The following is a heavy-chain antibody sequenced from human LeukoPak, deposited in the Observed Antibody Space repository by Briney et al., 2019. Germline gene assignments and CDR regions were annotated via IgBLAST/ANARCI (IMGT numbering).Heavy chain of an antibody. CDR3: ARDRRYYDSSGYLYYYGMDV. J-gene: IGHJ6*02. Sequence: GGSLRLSCAASGFTFSSYAMSWVRQAPGKGLEWVSAISGSGGSTYYADSVKGRFTISRDNSKNTLYLQMNSLRAEDTAVYYCARDRRYYDSSGYLYYYGMDVWGQGTTVTVSS. V-gene: IGHV3-23*01. CDR2: ISGSGGST. CDR1: GFTFSSYA. D-gene: IGHD3-22*01.